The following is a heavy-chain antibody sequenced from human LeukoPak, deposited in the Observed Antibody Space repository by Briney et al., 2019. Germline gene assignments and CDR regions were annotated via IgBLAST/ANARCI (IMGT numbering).Heavy chain of an antibody. CDR1: EFTSNNYL. D-gene: IGHD2-2*01. Sequence: GGSLRLSCAEFEFTSNNYLMSWVRQAPGKGLEWVANINQDGSEKYYVDSVKGRFTISRDNAKKSMSLQMNSLRLEDTAVYYCARAKLGYCSSINCYGPNYYFYYMDVWGIGTTVTVSS. V-gene: IGHV3-7*01. CDR3: ARAKLGYCSSINCYGPNYYFYYMDV. CDR2: INQDGSEK. J-gene: IGHJ6*03.